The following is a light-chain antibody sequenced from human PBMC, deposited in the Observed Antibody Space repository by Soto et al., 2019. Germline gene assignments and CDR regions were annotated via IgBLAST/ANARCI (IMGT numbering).Light chain of an antibody. J-gene: IGKJ1*01. V-gene: IGKV3-20*01. CDR3: QQYGSSPPWT. CDR1: QSVSSSY. CDR2: GAS. Sequence: ESVLTQSPGTLSLSPGERATLSCRASQSVSSSYLAWYQQKPGQAPRLLIHGASSRATGIPDRFSGSGSGTDFTLTISRLEPEDFAVYYCQQYGSSPPWTFGQGTKVDIK.